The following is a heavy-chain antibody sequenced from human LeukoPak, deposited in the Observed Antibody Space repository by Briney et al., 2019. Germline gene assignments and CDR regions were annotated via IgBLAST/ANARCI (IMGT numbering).Heavy chain of an antibody. CDR2: IYYSGST. V-gene: IGHV4-59*01. CDR3: ARGDSSGYTYYYYGMDV. J-gene: IGHJ6*02. Sequence: SETLSLTCTFSVGSISSYYWSWIRQPPGKGLEWIGYIYYSGSTNYNPSLKSRVTISVDTSKNQFSLKLSSVTAADTAVYYCARGDSSGYTYYYYGMDVWGQGTTVTVSS. D-gene: IGHD3-22*01. CDR1: VGSISSYY.